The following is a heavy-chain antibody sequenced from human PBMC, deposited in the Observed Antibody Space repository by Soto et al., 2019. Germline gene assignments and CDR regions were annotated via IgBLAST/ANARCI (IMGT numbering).Heavy chain of an antibody. J-gene: IGHJ6*03. CDR2: ISAYNGNT. CDR3: ARGGRIVVVPAAENEPDYYDYYYMDV. CDR1: GYTFTSYG. Sequence: GASVKVSCKASGYTFTSYGISWVRQAPGQGLEWMGWISAYNGNTNYAQKLQGRVTMTTDTSTSTAYMELRRLRSDDTAVYYCARGGRIVVVPAAENEPDYYDYYYMDVWGKGTTVTVSS. V-gene: IGHV1-18*01. D-gene: IGHD2-2*01.